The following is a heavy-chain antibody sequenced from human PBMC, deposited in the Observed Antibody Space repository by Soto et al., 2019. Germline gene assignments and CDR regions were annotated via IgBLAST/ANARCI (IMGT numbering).Heavy chain of an antibody. Sequence: QVQLVESGGGVVQPGRSLRLSCAVSGFTFRSYGMHWVLQAPGKGLAWVTVIWYDGSNKYYADSVKGRFTISRDNSKNALYLQMNSLRAEDTAVYYCARGFGGLMSAFDIWGQGTMVTFSS. V-gene: IGHV3-33*01. CDR1: GFTFRSYG. CDR3: ARGFGGLMSAFDI. CDR2: IWYDGSNK. D-gene: IGHD3-16*01. J-gene: IGHJ3*02.